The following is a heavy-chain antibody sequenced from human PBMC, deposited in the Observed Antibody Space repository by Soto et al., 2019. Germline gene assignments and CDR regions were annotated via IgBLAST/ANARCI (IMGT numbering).Heavy chain of an antibody. V-gene: IGHV3-21*01. D-gene: IGHD3-16*01. CDR2: ISSSSSYI. J-gene: IGHJ3*02. CDR1: GFTFSSYS. Sequence: GGSLRLSCAASGFTFSSYSMNWVRQAPGKGLEWVSSISSSSSYIYYADSVKGRFTISRGNAKNSLYPQMNSLRAEDTAVYYCARVGGDGYNGAFDIWGQGTMVTVSS. CDR3: ARVGGDGYNGAFDI.